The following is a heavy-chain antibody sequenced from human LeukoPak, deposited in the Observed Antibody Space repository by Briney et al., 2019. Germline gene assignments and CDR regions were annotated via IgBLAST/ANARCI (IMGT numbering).Heavy chain of an antibody. J-gene: IGHJ4*02. CDR2: IYSGGTT. CDR3: ARKSDSLLVREGDC. D-gene: IGHD3-10*01. Sequence: GESLKISCAASGFTVNRNYMIWVRQAPGKGLECVSVIYSGGTTWYADSVKGRFTISRDTNTLYLQMNSLRAEDTAVYYCARKSDSLLVREGDCWGQGTLVTVSS. V-gene: IGHV3-66*01. CDR1: GFTVNRNY.